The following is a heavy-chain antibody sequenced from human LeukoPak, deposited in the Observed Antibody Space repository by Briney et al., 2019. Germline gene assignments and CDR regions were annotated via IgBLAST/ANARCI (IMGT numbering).Heavy chain of an antibody. V-gene: IGHV4-34*01. CDR3: ARGPMYYYGSGSYSAAFDI. CDR1: GGSFSGYY. D-gene: IGHD3-10*01. J-gene: IGHJ3*02. Sequence: PSETLSLTCAVYGGSFSGYYWSWIRQPPGKGLEWIGEINHSGSTNYNPSLKSRVTISVDTSKNRFSLKLSSVTAADTAVYYCARGPMYYYGSGSYSAAFDIWGQGTMVTVSS. CDR2: INHSGST.